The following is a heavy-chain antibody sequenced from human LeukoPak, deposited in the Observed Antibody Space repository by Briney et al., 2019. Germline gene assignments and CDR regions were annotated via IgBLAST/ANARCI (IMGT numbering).Heavy chain of an antibody. V-gene: IGHV3-30*02. CDR1: GFTFSSYG. D-gene: IGHD3-22*01. CDR3: AKVDHSSGYSDY. Sequence: GGSLRLSCAASGFTFSSYGMHWVRQAPGKGLEWVAVIWYDGSNKYYADSVKGRFTISRDNSKNTLYLQMNSLRPEDTALYYCAKVDHSSGYSDYWGQGTLVTVSS. J-gene: IGHJ4*02. CDR2: IWYDGSNK.